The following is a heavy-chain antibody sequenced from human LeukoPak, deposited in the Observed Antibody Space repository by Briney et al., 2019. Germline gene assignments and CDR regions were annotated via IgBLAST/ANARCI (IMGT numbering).Heavy chain of an antibody. J-gene: IGHJ6*04. D-gene: IGHD3-10*01. CDR1: GFTFSSYG. CDR2: VSYDGSNK. CDR3: AGGFGELIYYYGMDV. V-gene: IGHV3-30*03. Sequence: GRSLRLSCAASGFTFSSYGMHWVRQAPGKGLEWVAVVSYDGSNKYYADSVKGRFTISRDNSKNTLYLQMNSLRAEDTAVYYCAGGFGELIYYYGMDVWGKGSTVTVS.